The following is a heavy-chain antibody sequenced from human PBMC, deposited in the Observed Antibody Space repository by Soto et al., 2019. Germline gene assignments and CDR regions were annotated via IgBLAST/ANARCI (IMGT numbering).Heavy chain of an antibody. CDR3: ARQVGAKFPFDY. CDR2: IYYSGST. V-gene: IGHV4-59*08. J-gene: IGHJ4*02. D-gene: IGHD1-26*01. Sequence: SETLSLTCTFSGFSISSYYWSWIRQPPGKGLEWIGYIYYSGSTNYNPSLKSRVTISVDTSKNQFSLKLSSVTAADTAVYYCARQVGAKFPFDYWGQGTLVTVSS. CDR1: GFSISSYY.